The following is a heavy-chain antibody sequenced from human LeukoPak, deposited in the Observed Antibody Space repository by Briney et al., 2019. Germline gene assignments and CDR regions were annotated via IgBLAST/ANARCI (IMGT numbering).Heavy chain of an antibody. D-gene: IGHD3-10*01. J-gene: IGHJ4*02. CDR1: AGSFCDYY. CDR2: INHSGRT. Sequence: SETLSLTCAGYAGSFCDYYWTWIRQTPGKGLEWIGEINHSGRTNYNPSLKSRVTILVDTSKNQFSLKMSSVTAADTAVYYCARTGGSGSSFDYWGQGTLVTVSS. CDR3: ARTGGSGSSFDY. V-gene: IGHV4-34*01.